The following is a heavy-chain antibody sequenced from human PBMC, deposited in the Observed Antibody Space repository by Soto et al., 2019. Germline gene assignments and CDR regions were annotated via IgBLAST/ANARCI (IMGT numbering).Heavy chain of an antibody. Sequence: QVQLVESGGGLVKPGGSLRLSCAASGFTFSDYYMSWIRQAPGKGLEWVSYISSSGSTIYYADSVKGRFTISRDNAKNSLYLQMNSLRAEDTAVYYCARYPPAFWSGYYTYYYYYMDVWGKGTTVTVSS. J-gene: IGHJ6*03. D-gene: IGHD3-3*01. CDR1: GFTFSDYY. CDR2: ISSSGSTI. V-gene: IGHV3-11*01. CDR3: ARYPPAFWSGYYTYYYYYMDV.